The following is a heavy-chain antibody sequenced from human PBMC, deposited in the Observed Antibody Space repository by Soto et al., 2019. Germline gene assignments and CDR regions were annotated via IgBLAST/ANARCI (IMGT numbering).Heavy chain of an antibody. Sequence: QVQLQESGPGLVKPSQTLSLTCTVSGGSISSGGYYWSWIRQHPGKGLEWIGYIYYSGSTYYNYYTPXLXSXXTRSVDTSKNQFSLKLSSVTAADTAVYYCARTPLLWGQGTLVTVSS. D-gene: IGHD1-26*01. J-gene: IGHJ4*02. CDR2: IYYSGST. V-gene: IGHV4-31*03. CDR1: GGSISSGGYY. CDR3: ARTPLL.